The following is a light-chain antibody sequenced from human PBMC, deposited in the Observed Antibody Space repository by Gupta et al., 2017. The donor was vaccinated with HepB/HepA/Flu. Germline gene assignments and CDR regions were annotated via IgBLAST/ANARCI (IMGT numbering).Light chain of an antibody. CDR1: TGTIGSNY. V-gene: IGLV6-57*03. CDR3: QSYDSSNHGI. Sequence: NFMLTQPHSVSESPGKTVTISCTRFTGTIGSNYVHWYQQRPGSDPSTVIYEENQRPSGVPDRCSCAIDRSSNSALTNSSGLKTDDDAYYYCQSYDSSNHGIFGGGTKVTVL. J-gene: IGLJ2*01. CDR2: EEN.